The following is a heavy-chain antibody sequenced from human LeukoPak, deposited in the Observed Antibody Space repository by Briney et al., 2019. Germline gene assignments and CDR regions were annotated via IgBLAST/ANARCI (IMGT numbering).Heavy chain of an antibody. J-gene: IGHJ4*02. CDR1: GGSMSPYH. Sequence: SETLSLTCTVSGGSMSPYHWGWIRQPPGKGLEWTGYIYYSGSTNYNPSLKSRVTISVDTSKNQFSLKLSSVTAADTAVYYCARRSNYVDYWGQGTLVTVSS. V-gene: IGHV4-59*12. CDR2: IYYSGST. CDR3: ARRSNYVDY.